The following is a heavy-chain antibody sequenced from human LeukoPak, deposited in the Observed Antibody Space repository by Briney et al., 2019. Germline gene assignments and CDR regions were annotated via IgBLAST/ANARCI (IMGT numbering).Heavy chain of an antibody. CDR3: ARGSGYFLDFDY. V-gene: IGHV3-23*01. CDR2: ISGSGGST. D-gene: IGHD3-22*01. CDR1: GLTFSSYA. Sequence: GGSLRLSCAASGLTFSSYAMSWVRQAPGKGLEWVSAISGSGGSTYYADSVKGRFTISGDSSKNTLYLQMNSLRAEDTAVYYCARGSGYFLDFDYWGQGTLVTVSS. J-gene: IGHJ4*02.